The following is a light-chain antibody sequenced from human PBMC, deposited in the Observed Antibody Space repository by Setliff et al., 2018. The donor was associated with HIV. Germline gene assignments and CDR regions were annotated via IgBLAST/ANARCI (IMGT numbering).Light chain of an antibody. CDR1: NIGSKS. CDR2: YDS. Sequence: SYELTQPPSVSVAPGKTARITCGGNNIGSKSVHWYQQKPGQAPVLVIYYDSDRPSGIPERFSGSNSGSTATLTISGLQAEDEADYYCSSYTSSSTFVFGTGTKVTVL. V-gene: IGLV3-21*01. J-gene: IGLJ1*01. CDR3: SSYTSSSTFV.